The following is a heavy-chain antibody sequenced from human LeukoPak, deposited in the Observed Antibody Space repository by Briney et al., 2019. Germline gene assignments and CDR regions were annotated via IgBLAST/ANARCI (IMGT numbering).Heavy chain of an antibody. CDR1: GFTFSNYA. V-gene: IGHV3-23*01. D-gene: IGHD4-17*01. CDR3: AKTATVTTSWFDP. CDR2: ISGGGLST. Sequence: GGSLRLSCAASGFTFSNYAMSWVRQAPGKGLEWVSAISGGGLSTYYADSVRGRFTISRDNFKNTLYLQMNSLRAEDTAVYYCAKTATVTTSWFDPWGQGTLVTVSS. J-gene: IGHJ5*02.